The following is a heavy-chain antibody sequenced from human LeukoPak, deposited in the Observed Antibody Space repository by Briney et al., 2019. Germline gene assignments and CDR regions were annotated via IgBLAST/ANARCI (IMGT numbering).Heavy chain of an antibody. Sequence: GASVKVSCKASGYTFTGYYMHWVRQAPGQGLEWMGWINPNSGGTNYAQKFQGRVTMTRDTSISTAYMELSRLRSDDTAVYYCARDLGAVAGTGGYWGQGTMVTVSS. CDR3: ARDLGAVAGTGGY. V-gene: IGHV1-2*02. CDR2: INPNSGGT. CDR1: GYTFTGYY. J-gene: IGHJ4*02. D-gene: IGHD6-19*01.